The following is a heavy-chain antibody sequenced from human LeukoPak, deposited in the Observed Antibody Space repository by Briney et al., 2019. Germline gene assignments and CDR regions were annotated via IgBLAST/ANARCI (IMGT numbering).Heavy chain of an antibody. D-gene: IGHD4-17*01. Sequence: GGSLRLSCAASGFTFNNDAMNWVRQAPGKGLEWVSSISGGGETTYYADSAKGRFTISRDNSQNTLYLQMTSLRAEDTAVYYCARDYADYVGYFFFDYWGQGTLVTVSS. CDR3: ARDYADYVGYFFFDY. CDR2: ISGGGETT. V-gene: IGHV3-23*01. J-gene: IGHJ4*02. CDR1: GFTFNNDA.